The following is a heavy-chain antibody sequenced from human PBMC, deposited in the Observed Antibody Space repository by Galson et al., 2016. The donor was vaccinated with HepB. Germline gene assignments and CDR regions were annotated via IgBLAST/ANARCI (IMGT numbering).Heavy chain of an antibody. CDR2: LTTDGII. V-gene: IGHV3-74*01. Sequence: LRLSCAATGFPFSVYWMQWVRQVPGKGLVWVSRLTTDGIIGYADSVMGRFTISRDNAKNTLYLHMDSLRAEDAAVYYCARENHYVLDVWGQGTTVTVSS. J-gene: IGHJ6*02. D-gene: IGHD1-14*01. CDR3: ARENHYVLDV. CDR1: GFPFSVYW.